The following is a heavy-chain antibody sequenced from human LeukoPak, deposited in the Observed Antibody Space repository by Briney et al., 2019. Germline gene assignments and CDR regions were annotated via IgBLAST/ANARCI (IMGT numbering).Heavy chain of an antibody. CDR2: ITGRGGNT. J-gene: IGHJ4*02. CDR1: GFTFSSFP. CDR3: ARGDSRMFGEYNY. Sequence: PGGSLRLSCAASGFTFSSFPMSWVRQAPGKGLQWVSGITGRGGNTYYADSVEGRFTISRDNSKNTLSLQMDSLRAEDTAIYYCARGDSRMFGEYNYWGQGTLVTVSS. D-gene: IGHD3-10*02. V-gene: IGHV3-23*01.